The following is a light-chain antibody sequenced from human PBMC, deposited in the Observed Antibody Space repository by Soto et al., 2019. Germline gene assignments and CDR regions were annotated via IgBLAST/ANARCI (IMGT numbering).Light chain of an antibody. CDR2: ETS. CDR1: QSVSSSY. V-gene: IGKV3-20*01. Sequence: EIVLTQSPGTLSLSPGERATLSCRASQSVSSSYLAWYQHKPGQAPRLLIYETSRRAAGIPDRFSGSGSGTDFSLTINRLEPEDFAVYYCHQFGISPRTFGQGTKVEIK. CDR3: HQFGISPRT. J-gene: IGKJ1*01.